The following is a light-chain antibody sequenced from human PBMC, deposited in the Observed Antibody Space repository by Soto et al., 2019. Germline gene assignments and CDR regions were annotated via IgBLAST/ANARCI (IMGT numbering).Light chain of an antibody. CDR2: GAS. CDR1: QDISNY. CDR3: QNYNRAPWT. J-gene: IGKJ1*01. V-gene: IGKV1-27*01. Sequence: DLQMTQSPSSLSASVGDRVTITCRASQDISNYLAWYQQKPGKVPKLLIYGASTLQSGVPSRFSGSGSGTDVTLTISSLQTEDVATYYCQNYNRAPWTFGQGTKVESK.